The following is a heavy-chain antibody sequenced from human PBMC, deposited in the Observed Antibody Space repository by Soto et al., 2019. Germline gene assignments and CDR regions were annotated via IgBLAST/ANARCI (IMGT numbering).Heavy chain of an antibody. Sequence: ASVKVSCKASGGTFSSYTISWVRQAPGQGLEWMGGIIPIFGTANYAQKFQGRVTITADESTSTAYMELSSLRSEDTAVYYCARGEVKEYFQHWGQGTLVTVSS. CDR2: IIPIFGTA. V-gene: IGHV1-69*13. J-gene: IGHJ1*01. CDR3: ARGEVKEYFQH. D-gene: IGHD3-3*01. CDR1: GGTFSSYT.